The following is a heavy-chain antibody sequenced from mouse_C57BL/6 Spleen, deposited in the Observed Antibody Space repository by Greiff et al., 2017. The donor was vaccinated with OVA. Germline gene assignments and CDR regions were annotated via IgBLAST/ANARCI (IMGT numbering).Heavy chain of an antibody. CDR3: ARESSSGYVGCAY. D-gene: IGHD3-2*02. V-gene: IGHV1-64*01. Sequence: QVQLQQPGAELVKPGASVKLSCKASGYTFTSYWMHWVKQRPGQGLEWIGMIHPNSGSTNYNEKFKSKATLTVDKSSSTAYMQLSSLTSEDAAVFYCARESSSGYVGCAYWGQGTLVTVSA. CDR2: IHPNSGST. CDR1: GYTFTSYW. J-gene: IGHJ3*01.